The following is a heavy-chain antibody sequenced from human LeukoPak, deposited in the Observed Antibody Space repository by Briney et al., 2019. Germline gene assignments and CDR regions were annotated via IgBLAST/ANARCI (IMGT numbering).Heavy chain of an antibody. J-gene: IGHJ3*02. CDR2: THHSGTT. V-gene: IGHV4-4*02. CDR1: GDSITSINW. CDR3: ATFSTVVLSPYDAFDI. D-gene: IGHD2-8*01. Sequence: KSSETLSLTCAVPGDSITSINWWNWVRQPPGKGLEWIGETHHSGTTKYNPSLKSRLTISVDKSNNRFSLELNSVTAADTAMYYCATFSTVVLSPYDAFDIWGPGTMVTVSS.